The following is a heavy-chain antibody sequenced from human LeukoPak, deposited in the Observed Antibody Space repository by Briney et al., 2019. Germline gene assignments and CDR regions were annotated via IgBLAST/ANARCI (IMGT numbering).Heavy chain of an antibody. CDR2: IDPNSGNP. J-gene: IGHJ4*02. V-gene: IGHV7-4-1*02. CDR3: ARLHYDSSGFSLLDY. Sequence: ASVNVSCKASGYTFSIYTLHWVRQAPGQGLEWMGWIDPNSGNPTYAQGFTGRFVFSSDTSVTTAYLQISSLKAEDTAVYFCARLHYDSSGFSLLDYWGQGTLVTVSS. CDR1: GYTFSIYT. D-gene: IGHD3-22*01.